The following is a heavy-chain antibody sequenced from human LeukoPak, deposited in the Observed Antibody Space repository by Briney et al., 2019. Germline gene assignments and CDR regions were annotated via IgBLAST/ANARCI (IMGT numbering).Heavy chain of an antibody. CDR3: ARGSHDFDY. CDR2: INSDGSST. V-gene: IGHV3-74*01. CDR1: GFTFSNYW. Sequence: PGESLRLSCAASGFTFSNYWMHWVRPAPGKGLVWVSRINSDGSSTNYADSVKGRFTISRDNAKNTLYLQMNSLRDEDTAVFYCARGSHDFDYRGQGTLVTVSS. J-gene: IGHJ4*02.